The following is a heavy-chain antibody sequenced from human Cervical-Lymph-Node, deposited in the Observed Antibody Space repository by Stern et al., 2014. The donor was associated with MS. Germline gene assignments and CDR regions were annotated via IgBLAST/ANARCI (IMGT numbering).Heavy chain of an antibody. CDR1: GGTFSSYG. CDR2: ITTILDTV. J-gene: IGHJ5*02. CDR3: ARDCDHCTGGIGFYWFDP. V-gene: IGHV1-69*01. D-gene: IGHD2-8*02. Sequence: VQLVESGAEVKKPGSSVKVSCKASGGTFSSYGISWVRQAPGQGLEWMGGITTILDTVNHAQKYQDRFTITADESTNTAHMELSSLRSDDTAVYYCARDCDHCTGGIGFYWFDPWGQGTPVTVSS.